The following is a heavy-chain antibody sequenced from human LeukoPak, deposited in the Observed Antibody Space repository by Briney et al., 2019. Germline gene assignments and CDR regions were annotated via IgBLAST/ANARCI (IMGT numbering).Heavy chain of an antibody. CDR2: ISSNGGNT. CDR3: ATIGLP. CDR1: GFTFRSFA. V-gene: IGHV3-64*01. Sequence: PGGSLRLSCAASGFTFRSFAMHWVRQAPGKGLEYVSGISSNGGNTFYASSVQGRFTISRDNSKNTLYLQMGSLRGDDTAAYYCATIGLPWGQGTLVTVSS. D-gene: IGHD3-22*01. J-gene: IGHJ4*02.